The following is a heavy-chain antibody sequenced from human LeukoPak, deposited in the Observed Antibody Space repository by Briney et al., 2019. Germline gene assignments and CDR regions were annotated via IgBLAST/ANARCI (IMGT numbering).Heavy chain of an antibody. J-gene: IGHJ6*02. D-gene: IGHD3-3*01. CDR2: ISSNSSYI. CDR1: GFTFSSYS. CDR3: AREVKYYDFWSGYYDYYYYYGMDV. Sequence: PGGSLRLSCAASGFTFSSYSMNWVRQAPGKGLEWVSSISSNSSYIYYADSVKGRFTISRDNAKNSLYLQMNSLRAEDTAVYYCAREVKYYDFWSGYYDYYYYYGMDVWGQGTTVTVSS. V-gene: IGHV3-21*01.